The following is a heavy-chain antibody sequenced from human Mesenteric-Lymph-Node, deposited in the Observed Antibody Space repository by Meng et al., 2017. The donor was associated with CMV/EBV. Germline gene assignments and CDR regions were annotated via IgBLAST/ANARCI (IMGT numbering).Heavy chain of an antibody. Sequence: GESLKISCAASGFTFSNYWMSWVRQAQGKGLEWVANIKQDGSEKYYVDSVKGRFTVSRDNAKKSLYLQMNSLRAEDTAVYYCVRDRYYDFWSGYYYDGFDFWGQGTMVTVSS. V-gene: IGHV3-7*01. CDR1: GFTFSNYW. CDR2: IKQDGSEK. D-gene: IGHD3-3*01. CDR3: VRDRYYDFWSGYYYDGFDF. J-gene: IGHJ3*01.